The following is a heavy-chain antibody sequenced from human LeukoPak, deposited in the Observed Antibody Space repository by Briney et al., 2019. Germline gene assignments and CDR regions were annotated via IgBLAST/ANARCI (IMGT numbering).Heavy chain of an antibody. CDR2: IIPIFGIA. Sequence: ASVKVSCKASGGTFSSYAISWVRQAPGQGLEWMRRIIPIFGIANYAQKFQGRVTITADKSTSTAYMELSSLRSEDTAVYYCAIVGHSSGLFDYWGQGTLVTVSS. V-gene: IGHV1-69*04. CDR1: GGTFSSYA. CDR3: AIVGHSSGLFDY. J-gene: IGHJ4*02. D-gene: IGHD6-19*01.